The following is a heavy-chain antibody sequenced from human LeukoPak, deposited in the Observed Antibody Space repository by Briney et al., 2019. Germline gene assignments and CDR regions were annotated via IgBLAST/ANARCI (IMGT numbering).Heavy chain of an antibody. CDR2: IYSGGST. Sequence: GGSLRLSCAASGFTVSSNYMSWVRQAPGKGLEWVSVIYSGGSTYYADSVKGRFTISRDNSKNTLYLQMNSLRAEDTAVYFCAKDYDSGLGFFYGMDVWGQGTTVTVSS. J-gene: IGHJ6*02. CDR1: GFTVSSNY. CDR3: AKDYDSGLGFFYGMDV. V-gene: IGHV3-53*01. D-gene: IGHD5-12*01.